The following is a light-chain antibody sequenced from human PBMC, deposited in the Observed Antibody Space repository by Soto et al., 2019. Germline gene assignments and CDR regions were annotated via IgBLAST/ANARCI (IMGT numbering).Light chain of an antibody. V-gene: IGKV1-5*01. CDR1: QSISSW. Sequence: IQMTQSPSTLSSSVGDRVTITCRASQSISSWLAWYQQKPGKAPKLLSYDASSLESGVPSRFRGDGSGTDFTLTISSLKSEDFATYYCLQHNTYPWTFGQGTKVDIK. CDR3: LQHNTYPWT. J-gene: IGKJ1*01. CDR2: DAS.